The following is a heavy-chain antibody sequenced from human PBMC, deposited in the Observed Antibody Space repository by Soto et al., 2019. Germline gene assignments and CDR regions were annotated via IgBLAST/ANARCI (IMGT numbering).Heavy chain of an antibody. V-gene: IGHV1-3*05. CDR1: GYTFTSYA. CDR3: ARGIAPYNFDY. Sequence: QVQLVQSGAEEKKPGASVKVSCKASGYTFTSYAMHWVRQAPGQRLEWMGWINAGNGNTKYSQKFQGRVTITRDTAASTAYMELRSLRSEYTAVYYWARGIAPYNFDYWGQGTLVTVSS. J-gene: IGHJ4*02. D-gene: IGHD6-13*01. CDR2: INAGNGNT.